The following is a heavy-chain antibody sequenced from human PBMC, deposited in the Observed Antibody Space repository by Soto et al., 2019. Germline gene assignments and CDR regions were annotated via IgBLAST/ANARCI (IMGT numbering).Heavy chain of an antibody. CDR1: GGSINGDY. J-gene: IGHJ3*02. V-gene: IGHV4-4*07. Sequence: QVQLQESGPGLVKPSETLSLTCSVSGGSINGDYWTWIRQSAGKGLEWIGRISTSGRTTYNPSLKSRVTMSIDTSRNQFSLTLISVTAADTALYYCARLHLPALQGAFDIWGQGTMVTVSS. D-gene: IGHD2-2*01. CDR2: ISTSGRT. CDR3: ARLHLPALQGAFDI.